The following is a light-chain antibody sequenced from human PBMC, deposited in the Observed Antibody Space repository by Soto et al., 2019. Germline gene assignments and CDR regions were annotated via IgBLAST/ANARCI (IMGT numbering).Light chain of an antibody. CDR1: KSINKY. CDR3: QQIYSAPLT. Sequence: DIQMTQSPSSLSASVGDRVTITCRASKSINKYLNWYQQKPGKAPKLLIYAASSLQSGVPSRFSGSGSETESTLSISSLQPEDFATYFCQQIYSAPLTFGGGTKVDIK. V-gene: IGKV1-39*01. J-gene: IGKJ4*01. CDR2: AAS.